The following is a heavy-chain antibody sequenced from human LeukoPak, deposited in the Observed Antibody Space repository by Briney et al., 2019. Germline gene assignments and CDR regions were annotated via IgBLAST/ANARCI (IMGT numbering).Heavy chain of an antibody. Sequence: SGVSLRLSCAASGFTVSRNYMTWVRQAPGKGRGWVSVIYSGGATYYADYVKGRFTSTKDNSKNTLYLQMNSLRAEDPAVYYCARTSCHRFLFDNWGQGTLVTVSS. CDR3: ARTSCHRFLFDN. CDR2: IYSGGAT. D-gene: IGHD3-16*02. J-gene: IGHJ4*02. CDR1: GFTVSRNY. V-gene: IGHV3-53*01.